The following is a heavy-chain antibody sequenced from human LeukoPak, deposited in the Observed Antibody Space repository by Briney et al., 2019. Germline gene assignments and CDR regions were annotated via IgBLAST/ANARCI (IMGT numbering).Heavy chain of an antibody. D-gene: IGHD3-22*01. Sequence: PGGSLRLSCAASGFTFSSYAMSWVRQAPGEGLEWVSAISGSGGSTYYADSVKGRFTISRDNSKNTLYLQMNSLRAEDTAVYYCAKDGNYDSSGYYYGYWGQGTLVTVSS. CDR1: GFTFSSYA. J-gene: IGHJ4*02. CDR2: ISGSGGST. CDR3: AKDGNYDSSGYYYGY. V-gene: IGHV3-23*01.